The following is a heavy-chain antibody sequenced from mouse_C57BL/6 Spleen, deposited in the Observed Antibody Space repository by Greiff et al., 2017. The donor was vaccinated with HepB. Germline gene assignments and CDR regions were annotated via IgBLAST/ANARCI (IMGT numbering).Heavy chain of an antibody. Sequence: EVQLVESGGGLVQPGGSLSLSCAASGFTFTDYYMSWVRQPPGKALEWLGFIRNKANGYTTEYSASVKGRFTISRDNSQSILYLQMNALRAEDSATYYCARYYGSSYDDWGQGTTLTVSS. D-gene: IGHD1-1*01. CDR2: IRNKANGYTT. CDR1: GFTFTDYY. J-gene: IGHJ2*01. CDR3: ARYYGSSYDD. V-gene: IGHV7-3*01.